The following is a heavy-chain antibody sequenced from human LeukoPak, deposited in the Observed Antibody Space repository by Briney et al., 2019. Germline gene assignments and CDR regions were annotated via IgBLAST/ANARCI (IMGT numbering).Heavy chain of an antibody. J-gene: IGHJ4*02. CDR3: ARRYGSPPYYFDY. CDR2: IYHSGST. D-gene: IGHD3-10*01. Sequence: PSGTLSLTCAVSGGSISSSNWWSWVRQPPGKGLEWIGEIYHSGSTNYNPSLKSRVTISVDTSKNQFSLKLSSVTAADTAVYYCARRYGSPPYYFDYWGQGTLVTVSS. V-gene: IGHV4-4*02. CDR1: GGSISSSNW.